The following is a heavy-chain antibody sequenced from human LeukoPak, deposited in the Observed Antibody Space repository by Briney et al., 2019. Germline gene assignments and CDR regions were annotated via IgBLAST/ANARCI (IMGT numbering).Heavy chain of an antibody. CDR3: AKVSGSTSAPGHWDAFDI. CDR2: IASDSSSK. D-gene: IGHD2-2*01. Sequence: PGGSLRLSCAASGFTFSSSGMHWVRQAPGKGLEWVAVIASDSSSKYYADSGKGRFTISRDNPENTLYLQMNSLRVEDTAVYYCAKVSGSTSAPGHWDAFDIWGQGTMVTVSS. CDR1: GFTFSSSG. V-gene: IGHV3-30*18. J-gene: IGHJ3*02.